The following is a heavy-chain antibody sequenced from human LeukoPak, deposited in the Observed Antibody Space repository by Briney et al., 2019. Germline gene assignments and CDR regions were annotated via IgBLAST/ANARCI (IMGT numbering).Heavy chain of an antibody. V-gene: IGHV4-39*01. CDR2: IYYSGST. Sequence: SETLSLTCTVSGGSISSSSYYWGWIRQPPGKGLDWIGSIYYSGSTYYNPSLKSRVTISVDTSKNQFSLKLSSVTAADTAVYYCARPPVRAVAGGDYWGQGTLVTVSS. CDR1: GGSISSSSYY. D-gene: IGHD6-19*01. J-gene: IGHJ4*02. CDR3: ARPPVRAVAGGDY.